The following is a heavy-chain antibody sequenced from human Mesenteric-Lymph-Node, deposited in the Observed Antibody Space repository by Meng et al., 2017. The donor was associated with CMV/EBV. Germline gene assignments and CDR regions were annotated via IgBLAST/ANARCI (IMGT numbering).Heavy chain of an antibody. J-gene: IGHJ5*02. CDR1: GGSISGYY. CDR2: IHYSGST. CDR3: ARCSSTSCYLLDP. V-gene: IGHV4-59*01. Sequence: SETLSLTCTVSGGSISGYYWSWIRQPPGEGLEWIGYIHYSGSTNYNPSLKSRVTISVDTPKNQSSLKLSSVTAADTAVYYCARCSSTSCYLLDPWGQGTLVTVSS. D-gene: IGHD2-2*01.